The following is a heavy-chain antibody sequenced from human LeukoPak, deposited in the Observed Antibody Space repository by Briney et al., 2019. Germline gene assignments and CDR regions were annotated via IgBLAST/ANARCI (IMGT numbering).Heavy chain of an antibody. CDR2: ISGSGDRT. V-gene: IGHV3-23*01. J-gene: IGHJ4*02. CDR1: RFAFDTHA. Sequence: GGSLRLSCAASRFAFDTHAMSWVRQAPGKGLEWVSAISGSGDRTHYADSVKARFTISRDNSKNTLYRQLHSLRAEDTAIYYCAKDRQKWQWLVMYYFDSWGQGTLVTVSS. CDR3: AKDRQKWQWLVMYYFDS. D-gene: IGHD6-19*01.